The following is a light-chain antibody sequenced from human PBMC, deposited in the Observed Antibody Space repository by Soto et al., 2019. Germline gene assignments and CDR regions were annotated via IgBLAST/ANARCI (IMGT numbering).Light chain of an antibody. CDR2: GAS. V-gene: IGKV3-20*01. CDR3: YQYDSTPPFYT. J-gene: IGKJ2*01. CDR1: QSVSSSY. Sequence: EIVLTQSPGTLSLSPGERATLSCRASQSVSSSYLAWYQQKPGQAPRLLIYGASSRATGIPDRFSGSGSGTKFFITISRREPEDFAVYYCYQYDSTPPFYTFGRGTNLENK.